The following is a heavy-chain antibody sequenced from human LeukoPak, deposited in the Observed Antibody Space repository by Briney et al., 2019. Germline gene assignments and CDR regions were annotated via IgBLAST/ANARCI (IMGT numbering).Heavy chain of an antibody. Sequence: ASVKVSCKSSGYTFTAYYMHWVRQAPGQGLEWIGWINPDSGATNYEQKFQGRVTMTRDTSISTAYMELSSLRSDDTAVYYCARGCGTTVTIFGMDVWGQGTTVTVSS. CDR1: GYTFTAYY. D-gene: IGHD4-17*01. CDR2: INPDSGAT. CDR3: ARGCGTTVTIFGMDV. J-gene: IGHJ6*02. V-gene: IGHV1-2*02.